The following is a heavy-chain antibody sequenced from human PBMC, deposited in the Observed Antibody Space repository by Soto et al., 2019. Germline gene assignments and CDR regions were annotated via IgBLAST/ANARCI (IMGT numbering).Heavy chain of an antibody. CDR1: GGTFSSYA. Sequence: SVKVSCKASGGTFSSYAISWVRQAPGQGLEWMGGIIPIFGTANYAQKFQGRVTITADKSTSTAYMELSSLRSEDTAVYYCAXEGGSLVVPAATDYYYYGMDVWGQGTSVTVSS. CDR2: IIPIFGTA. CDR3: AXEGGSLVVPAATDYYYYGMDV. D-gene: IGHD2-2*01. J-gene: IGHJ6*02. V-gene: IGHV1-69*06.